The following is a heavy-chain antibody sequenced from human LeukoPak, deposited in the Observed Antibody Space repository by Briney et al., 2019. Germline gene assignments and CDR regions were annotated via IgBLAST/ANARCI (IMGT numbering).Heavy chain of an antibody. Sequence: SGGSLRLSCAASGFTFSSYWMSWVRQPPGKGLEWIGEMYLNGTTHSNPSVKSRVTISIDKSKNQFFLNLSSVTAADTAVYYCAGLVGRYSSGLYYYYFDYWGQGTLVTVSS. CDR3: AGLVGRYSSGLYYYYFDY. J-gene: IGHJ4*02. CDR1: GFTFSSYW. CDR2: MYLNGTT. D-gene: IGHD3-22*01. V-gene: IGHV4-4*02.